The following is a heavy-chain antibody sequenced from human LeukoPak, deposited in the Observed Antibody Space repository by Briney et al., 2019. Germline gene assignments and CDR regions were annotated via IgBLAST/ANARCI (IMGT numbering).Heavy chain of an antibody. Sequence: GGSLRLSCVASGFTFSSYWMSWVRQAPGKGLEWVANIKQDGSEKYYVDSVRGRFTISRDNVKNSLYLQMNSLRAEDTAVYYCARGGKFYYDSSGYSGDYWGQGTLVTVSS. V-gene: IGHV3-7*01. D-gene: IGHD3-22*01. CDR3: ARGGKFYYDSSGYSGDY. CDR2: IKQDGSEK. CDR1: GFTFSSYW. J-gene: IGHJ4*02.